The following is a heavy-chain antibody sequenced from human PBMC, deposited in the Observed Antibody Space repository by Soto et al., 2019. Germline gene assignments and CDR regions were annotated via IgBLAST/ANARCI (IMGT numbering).Heavy chain of an antibody. CDR3: ASETIAAAGTVDY. D-gene: IGHD6-13*01. Sequence: GGSLRLSCAASGFTFSSYSMNWVRQAPGKGLEWVSSISSSSSYIYYADSVKGRFTISRDNAKNSLYLQMNSLRAEDTAVYYCASETIAAAGTVDYLGQGTLVTVSS. CDR1: GFTFSSYS. V-gene: IGHV3-21*01. J-gene: IGHJ4*02. CDR2: ISSSSSYI.